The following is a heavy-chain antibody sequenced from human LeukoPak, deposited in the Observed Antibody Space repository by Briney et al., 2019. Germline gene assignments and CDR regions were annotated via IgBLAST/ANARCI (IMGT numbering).Heavy chain of an antibody. CDR1: GYTFTSYD. CDR3: ARGGYSSSWYRAVYYYYYMDV. CDR2: MNPNSGNT. D-gene: IGHD6-13*01. Sequence: GAAVKVSCKASGYTFTSYDINWGRQATGQGLGWMGWMNPNSGNTGYAQEVQGRVSMTRNTSIGTAYMELSSLRSEDTAVYYCARGGYSSSWYRAVYYYYYMDVWGKGTTVTVSS. V-gene: IGHV1-8*01. J-gene: IGHJ6*03.